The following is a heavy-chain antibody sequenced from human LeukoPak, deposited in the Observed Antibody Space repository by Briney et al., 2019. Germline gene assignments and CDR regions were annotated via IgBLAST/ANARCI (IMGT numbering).Heavy chain of an antibody. V-gene: IGHV4-39*01. J-gene: IGHJ4*02. CDR1: GGSISSSSYY. CDR3: ARRTDYGDYVGYFDY. Sequence: SETLSLTCTVSGGSISSSSYYWGWIRQPPGKGLEWIGSIYYSGSTYYNPSLKSRVTISVDTSKNQFSLKLSSVTAADTAVYYCARRTDYGDYVGYFDYWGQGTLVTVSS. CDR2: IYYSGST. D-gene: IGHD4-17*01.